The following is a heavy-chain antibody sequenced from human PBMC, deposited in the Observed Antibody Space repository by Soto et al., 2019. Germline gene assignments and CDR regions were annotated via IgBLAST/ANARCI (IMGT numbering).Heavy chain of an antibody. V-gene: IGHV3-30-3*01. Sequence: GGSLRLSCAASGFTFSSYAMHWVRQAPGKGLEWVAVISYDGSNKYYADSVKGRFTISRDNSKNTLYLQMNSLRAEDTAVYYCASPIVVVPAAKVGETGDPEADNDAFDIWGQGTMVTVSS. CDR2: ISYDGSNK. J-gene: IGHJ3*02. CDR1: GFTFSSYA. CDR3: ASPIVVVPAAKVGETGDPEADNDAFDI. D-gene: IGHD2-2*01.